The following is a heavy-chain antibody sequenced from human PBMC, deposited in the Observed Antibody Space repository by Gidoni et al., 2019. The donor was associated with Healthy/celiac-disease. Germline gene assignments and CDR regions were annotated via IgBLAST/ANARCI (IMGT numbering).Heavy chain of an antibody. CDR3: ARSPLRAYYYYGMDV. V-gene: IGHV1-8*01. D-gene: IGHD3-10*01. CDR2: MNPNSGNT. J-gene: IGHJ6*02. CDR1: GYTFTSYD. Sequence: QVQLVQSGAEVKKPGASVKVSCKASGYTFTSYDITWVRQATGQGLEWMGWMNPNSGNTGYAQKFQGRVTMTRDTSISTAYMELSSLRSEDTAVYYCARSPLRAYYYYGMDVWGQGTTVTVSS.